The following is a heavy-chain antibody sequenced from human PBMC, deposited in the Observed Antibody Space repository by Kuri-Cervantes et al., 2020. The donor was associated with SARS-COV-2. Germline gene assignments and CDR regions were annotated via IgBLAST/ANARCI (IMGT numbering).Heavy chain of an antibody. J-gene: IGHJ4*02. V-gene: IGHV4-34*01. D-gene: IGHD4-11*01. CDR2: INHSGST. Sequence: SETLSLTCTVSGGSISSYYWSWIRQPPGKGLEWIGEINHSGSTNYNPSLKSRVTISVDTSKNQFSLKLSSVTAADTAVYYCARGASYSNYEFFDYWGQGTLVTVSS. CDR3: ARGASYSNYEFFDY. CDR1: GGSISSYY.